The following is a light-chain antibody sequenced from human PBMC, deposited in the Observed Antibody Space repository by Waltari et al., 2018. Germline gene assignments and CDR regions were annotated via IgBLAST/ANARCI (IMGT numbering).Light chain of an antibody. V-gene: IGLV2-23*03. CDR1: SNNVGSYNL. CDR3: CSNVGTSAF. Sequence: QAGPTQPASVSGSPGQSITISCTGTSNNVGSYNLFSWYQQHPCKPPKPIIYEGSKRPNGFPNRFSGSKSDNTASLTLSGLQPDDEADYYCCSNVGTSAFFGGGTKLTVL. J-gene: IGLJ2*01. CDR2: EGS.